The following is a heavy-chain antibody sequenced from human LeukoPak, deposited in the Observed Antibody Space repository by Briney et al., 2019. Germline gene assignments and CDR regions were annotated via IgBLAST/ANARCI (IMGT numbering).Heavy chain of an antibody. Sequence: ASVKVSCKASGHTFTSYGISWVRRAPGQGLEWMGWISAYTGNTNFAQKLQGRVTMTTDTSTSTAYMELRSLRSDDTAVYYCARDGEYYYGSGTSTPLYYYYMDVWGKGTTVTVSS. J-gene: IGHJ6*03. CDR3: ARDGEYYYGSGTSTPLYYYYMDV. D-gene: IGHD3-10*01. CDR1: GHTFTSYG. V-gene: IGHV1-18*01. CDR2: ISAYTGNT.